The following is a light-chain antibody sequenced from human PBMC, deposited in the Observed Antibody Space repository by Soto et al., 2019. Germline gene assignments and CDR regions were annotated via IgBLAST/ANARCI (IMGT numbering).Light chain of an antibody. CDR2: GAS. CDR3: QQYTGPPTT. J-gene: IGKJ5*01. CDR1: QSVSNNY. Sequence: EIVLTQSPCTLSLSPGERATLSCRASQSVSNNYLAWYQQKPGQAPRLLIYGASTRAAGIPDRFSGSGSGTDFTLTITRLEPEDSAVYFCQQYTGPPTTFGQGTRLEI. V-gene: IGKV3-20*01.